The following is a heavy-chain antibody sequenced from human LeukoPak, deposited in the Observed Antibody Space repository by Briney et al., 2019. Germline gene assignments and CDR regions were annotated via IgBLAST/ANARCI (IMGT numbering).Heavy chain of an antibody. CDR1: GYTFTSYY. J-gene: IGHJ4*02. CDR2: INPSGGST. D-gene: IGHD5-18*01. V-gene: IGHV1-46*01. Sequence: ASVKVSCKASGYTFTSYYMHWVRQAPGQGLEWMGIINPSGGSTSYAQKFQGRVTMTRDMSTSTVYMELSSLRSEDTAVYYCARSAVDTAMFFRMRGGRFDYWGQGTLVTVSS. CDR3: ARSAVDTAMFFRMRGGRFDY.